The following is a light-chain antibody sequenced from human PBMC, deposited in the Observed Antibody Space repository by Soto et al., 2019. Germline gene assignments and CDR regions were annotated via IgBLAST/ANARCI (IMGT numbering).Light chain of an antibody. CDR1: QSVTNY. J-gene: IGKJ2*01. V-gene: IGKV3-11*01. Sequence: EIVLTQSPATLSLSPGERATLSCRASQSVTNYLVWYQQKPGRAPRLLIYEASKRATGIPARFSGSGSGTEFTLTISSLEPEDFAVYYCQQRTNWQYTFGQGTKLEIK. CDR3: QQRTNWQYT. CDR2: EAS.